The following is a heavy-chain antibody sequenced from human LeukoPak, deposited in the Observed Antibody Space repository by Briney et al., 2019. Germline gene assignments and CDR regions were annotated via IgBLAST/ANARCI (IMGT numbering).Heavy chain of an antibody. CDR3: ARGRRDGYNLGY. J-gene: IGHJ4*02. D-gene: IGHD5-24*01. Sequence: GGSLRLSCAASGFNVTSNYMSWVRQAPGKGLEWVSVIYSGGTTYYADSVKGRFTISRDISKNTLSLQMNSLRAEDTAVYYCARGRRDGYNLGYWGQGTLVAVSS. V-gene: IGHV3-53*01. CDR1: GFNVTSNY. CDR2: IYSGGTT.